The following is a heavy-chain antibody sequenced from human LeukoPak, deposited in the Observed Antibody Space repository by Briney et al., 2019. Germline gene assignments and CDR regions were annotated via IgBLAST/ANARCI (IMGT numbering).Heavy chain of an antibody. V-gene: IGHV3-11*01. CDR3: ARGYSSGWYDY. J-gene: IGHJ4*02. CDR1: GFTFNDYY. Sequence: GGSLRLSCAASGFTFNDYYMSWIRQAPGKGLEWVSYISSSGSNINYADSVKGRFTISRDNAKNSLYLQMNSLRAEDTAVYYCARGYSSGWYDYWGQGTLVTVSS. CDR2: ISSSGSNI. D-gene: IGHD6-19*01.